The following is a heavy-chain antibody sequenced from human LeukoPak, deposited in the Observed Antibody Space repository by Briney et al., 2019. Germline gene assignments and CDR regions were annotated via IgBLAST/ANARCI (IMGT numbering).Heavy chain of an antibody. CDR2: INPSGGST. CDR1: GYTFTSYY. V-gene: IGHV1-46*01. Sequence: ASVKVSCKASGYTFTSYYMHWVRQAPGQGLEWMGIINPSGGSTSYAQKFQGRVTMTRDTSTSTAYMELRSLRSDDTAVYYCAGHDYGVAEPKTWGQGTLVTVSS. D-gene: IGHD4-17*01. CDR3: AGHDYGVAEPKT. J-gene: IGHJ5*02.